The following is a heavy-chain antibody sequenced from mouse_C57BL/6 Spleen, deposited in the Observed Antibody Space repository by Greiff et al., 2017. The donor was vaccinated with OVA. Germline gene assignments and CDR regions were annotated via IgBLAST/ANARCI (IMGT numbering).Heavy chain of an antibody. CDR1: GYSFTGYY. CDR3: ATADSNYDYAMDY. D-gene: IGHD2-5*01. Sequence: EVQLQQSGPELVKPGASVKISCKASGYSFTGYYMQCVKQSHGNILVWIGYIYPYNGVSSYNQKFKGKATLTVDKSSSTAYMELRSLTSEDSAVYYCATADSNYDYAMDYWGQGTSVTVSS. CDR2: IYPYNGVS. J-gene: IGHJ4*01. V-gene: IGHV1-31*01.